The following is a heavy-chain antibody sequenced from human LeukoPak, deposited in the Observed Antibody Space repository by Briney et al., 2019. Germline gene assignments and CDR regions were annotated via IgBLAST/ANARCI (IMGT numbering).Heavy chain of an antibody. Sequence: QPGGSLRLSCAASGFTFSSYAMHWVRQAPGKGLEWVAVISYDGSNKYYADSVKGRFTFSRDNSKNTLYLQMNNLRAEDTAVYYCARDSDSSGFDYWGQGTLVTVSS. CDR1: GFTFSSYA. J-gene: IGHJ4*02. V-gene: IGHV3-30-3*01. CDR2: ISYDGSNK. CDR3: ARDSDSSGFDY. D-gene: IGHD3-22*01.